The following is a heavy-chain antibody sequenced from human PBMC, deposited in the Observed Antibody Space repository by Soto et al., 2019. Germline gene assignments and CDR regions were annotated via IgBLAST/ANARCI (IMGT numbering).Heavy chain of an antibody. Sequence: LSETLSLTCTVSGGSIRSVDSYWSWIRQPPGKGLEWIGYIYYSGSTYYNPSLKSRVTISLDTSKNQFSLNLSSVTAADTAVYYCARTHYSDRSGTDYWGQGTLVTVSS. CDR2: IYYSGST. CDR3: ARTHYSDRSGTDY. CDR1: GGSIRSVDSY. V-gene: IGHV4-30-4*01. J-gene: IGHJ4*02. D-gene: IGHD3-22*01.